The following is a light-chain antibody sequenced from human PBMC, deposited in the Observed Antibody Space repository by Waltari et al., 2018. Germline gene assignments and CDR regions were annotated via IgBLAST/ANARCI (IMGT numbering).Light chain of an antibody. V-gene: IGKV3-11*01. Sequence: EIVLTKSPATLSLSPRKRGTLSCTASQSIGNYLAWYQQQPGQAPRLLIYGASDRATGIPARFSCSGSGTDFTLTISSLEPEDFAVYYCQQRGDWPITFGQGTRLEIK. CDR2: GAS. CDR1: QSIGNY. J-gene: IGKJ5*01. CDR3: QQRGDWPIT.